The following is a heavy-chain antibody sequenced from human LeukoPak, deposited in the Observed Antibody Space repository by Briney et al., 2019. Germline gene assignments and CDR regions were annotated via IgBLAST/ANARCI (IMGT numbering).Heavy chain of an antibody. V-gene: IGHV4-34*01. CDR2: INHSGST. CDR1: GGSFSGYY. J-gene: IGHJ4*02. CDR3: ARGPYYYDKFDY. D-gene: IGHD3-22*01. Sequence: PSETLSLTCAVYGGSFSGYYWSWIRQPPGKGREWIGEINHSGSTNYNPSLKSRVTISVDTSKNQFSLKLSSVTAADTAVYYCARGPYYYDKFDYWGQGTLVTVSS.